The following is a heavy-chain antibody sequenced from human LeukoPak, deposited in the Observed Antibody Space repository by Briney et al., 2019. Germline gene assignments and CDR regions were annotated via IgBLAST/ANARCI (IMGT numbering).Heavy chain of an antibody. CDR2: ISGSGGST. CDR1: GITFSSYG. V-gene: IGHV3-23*01. D-gene: IGHD3-22*01. CDR3: AKITMIVVVITPANWFDP. Sequence: GGSLRLSCAASGITFSSYGMWWVREAPWKELEWVSAISGSGGSTYYADSVKGRFTISRDNSKNTLYLQMNSLRAEDTAVYYCAKITMIVVVITPANWFDPWGQGTLVTVSS. J-gene: IGHJ5*02.